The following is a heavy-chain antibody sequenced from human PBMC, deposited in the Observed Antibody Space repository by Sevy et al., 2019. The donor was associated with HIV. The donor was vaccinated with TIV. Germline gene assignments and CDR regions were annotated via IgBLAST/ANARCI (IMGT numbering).Heavy chain of an antibody. CDR3: AGEGCTRPHDY. J-gene: IGHJ4*02. D-gene: IGHD2-8*01. V-gene: IGHV3-23*01. CDR1: GFAFYDYS. CDR2: LAFGCGKI. Sequence: GGSLRLSCAASGFAFYDYSMSWIRQAPGKGLEWVATLAFGCGKINYADSVKGRFTISRDNSKNSFYLQMDNLRVEDTALYYGAGEGCTRPHDYWGQGTRVTVSS.